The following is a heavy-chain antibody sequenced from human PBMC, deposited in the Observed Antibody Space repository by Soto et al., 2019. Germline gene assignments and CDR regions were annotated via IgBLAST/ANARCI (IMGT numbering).Heavy chain of an antibody. Sequence: QVHLVQSGAEVKKPGSSVKVSCKAPGGTFSNHAINWVRQAPGQGLEWMGRIIPIFSTTNYAQKFQGRVTMTADEYTISAYLELSSLKHDDTAVYYCAREVAADGTFREDVFDIWGQGTLVTVSS. D-gene: IGHD6-13*01. CDR2: IIPIFSTT. V-gene: IGHV1-69*12. J-gene: IGHJ3*02. CDR1: GGTFSNHA. CDR3: AREVAADGTFREDVFDI.